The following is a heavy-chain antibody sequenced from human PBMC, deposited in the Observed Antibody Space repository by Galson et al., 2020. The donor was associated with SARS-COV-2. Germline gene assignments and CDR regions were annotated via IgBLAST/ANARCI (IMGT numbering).Heavy chain of an antibody. Sequence: GGSLRLSCAGSGFTISRYWMNWVRQAPGKGLEWVANIKPDGSQQQYVDSVKGRFVISRDNAQNSVYLQMNSLRAEDTAVYYCARGPYYYDSSDQVFDYWGQGTLVTVSS. V-gene: IGHV3-7*01. J-gene: IGHJ4*02. CDR3: ARGPYYYDSSDQVFDY. CDR2: IKPDGSQQ. D-gene: IGHD3-22*01. CDR1: GFTISRYW.